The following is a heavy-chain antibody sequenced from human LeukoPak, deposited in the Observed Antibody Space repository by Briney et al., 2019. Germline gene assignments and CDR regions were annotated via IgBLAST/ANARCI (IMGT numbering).Heavy chain of an antibody. CDR2: IIPIFGTA. V-gene: IGHV1-69*13. J-gene: IGHJ4*02. Sequence: ASVKVSCKASGGTFSSYAISWVRQAPGQGLEWMGGIIPIFGTANYAQKFQGRVTITADESTSTAYMELSSLRSEDTAVYYCASMVRGVNRLDYWGQGTLVTVSS. CDR3: ASMVRGVNRLDY. CDR1: GGTFSSYA. D-gene: IGHD3-10*01.